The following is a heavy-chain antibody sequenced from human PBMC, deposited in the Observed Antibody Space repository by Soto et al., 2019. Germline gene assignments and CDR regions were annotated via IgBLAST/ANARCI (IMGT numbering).Heavy chain of an antibody. CDR1: GFTFSSYA. CDR3: ARDLDYYDSSGYQGAGYGMDV. J-gene: IGHJ6*02. D-gene: IGHD3-22*01. V-gene: IGHV3-30-3*01. CDR2: ISYDGSNK. Sequence: GGSLRLSCAASGFTFSSYAMHWVRQAPSKGLEWVAVISYDGSNKYYADSVKCRFTISRDNSKNTLYLQMNSLRAEDTAVYYCARDLDYYDSSGYQGAGYGMDVWGQGTTVTVSS.